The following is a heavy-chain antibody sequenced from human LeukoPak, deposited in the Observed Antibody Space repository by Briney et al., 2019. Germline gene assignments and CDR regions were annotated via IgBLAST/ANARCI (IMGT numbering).Heavy chain of an antibody. CDR1: GFTLSSYG. CDR2: IRFDGSNE. V-gene: IGHV3-30*02. J-gene: IGHJ3*02. Sequence: PGGSLRLSCAASGFTLSSYGVHWVRQAPGKGLEWVAFIRFDGSNENYADSVKGRFTISRDTSKNTLYLQMNSLRAEDTAVYYCARERSVVVPAAIEGDAFDIWGQGTMVTVSS. CDR3: ARERSVVVPAAIEGDAFDI. D-gene: IGHD2-2*02.